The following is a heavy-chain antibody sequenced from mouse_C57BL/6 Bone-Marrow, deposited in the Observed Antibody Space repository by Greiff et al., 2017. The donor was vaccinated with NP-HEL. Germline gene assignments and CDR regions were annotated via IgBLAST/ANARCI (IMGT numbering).Heavy chain of an antibody. Sequence: VQLQQSGAELVKPGASVKISCKASGYTFTDYYINWVKQRPGQGLEWIGKIGPGSGSTYYNEKFKDKATLTADKSSSTAYMQLSSLTSEDSAVYFCASRLLRPDYAMDYWGQGTSVTVSS. CDR2: IGPGSGST. J-gene: IGHJ4*01. V-gene: IGHV1-77*01. D-gene: IGHD1-1*01. CDR1: GYTFTDYY. CDR3: ASRLLRPDYAMDY.